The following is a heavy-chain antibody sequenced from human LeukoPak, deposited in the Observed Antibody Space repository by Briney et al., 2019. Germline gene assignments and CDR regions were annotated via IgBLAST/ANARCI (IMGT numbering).Heavy chain of an antibody. CDR2: IRSKANSYAT. CDR3: TRRPPYGFAFDI. Sequence: GGSLRLSCAASGFTFSGSAMHWVRQASGKGLEWGGRIRSKANSYATAYAASVKGKFTISRDDSKNTAYLQMNSLKTEDTAVYYCTRRPPYGFAFDIWGQGTMVTVSS. CDR1: GFTFSGSA. V-gene: IGHV3-73*01. D-gene: IGHD2-8*01. J-gene: IGHJ3*02.